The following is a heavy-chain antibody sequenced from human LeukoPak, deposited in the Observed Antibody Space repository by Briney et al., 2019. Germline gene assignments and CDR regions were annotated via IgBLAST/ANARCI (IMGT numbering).Heavy chain of an antibody. CDR1: GYTFTSYG. CDR3: ARDQFAAAGTRYYYYGMDV. Sequence: ASVKVSCKASGYTFTSYGTSWVRQAPGQGLEWMGWISAYNGNTNYAQKLQGRVTMTTDTSTSTAYMELRSLRSDDTAVYYCARDQFAAAGTRYYYYGMDVWGQGTTVTVSS. D-gene: IGHD6-13*01. V-gene: IGHV1-18*01. J-gene: IGHJ6*02. CDR2: ISAYNGNT.